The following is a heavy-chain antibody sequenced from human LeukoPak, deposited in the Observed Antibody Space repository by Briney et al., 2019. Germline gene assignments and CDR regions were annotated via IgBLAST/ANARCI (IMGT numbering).Heavy chain of an antibody. J-gene: IGHJ6*02. CDR1: GGSISSSSYY. CDR3: ARGRGLVVYGMDV. D-gene: IGHD2-15*01. CDR2: IFYSGST. Sequence: SETLSLTCTVSGGSISSSSYYWGWIRQPPGKGLEWIGSIFYSGSTYYNPSLKIRVTISVDTSKNQFSLKLSSVTAADTAVYYCARGRGLVVYGMDVWGQGTTVTVSS. V-gene: IGHV4-39*01.